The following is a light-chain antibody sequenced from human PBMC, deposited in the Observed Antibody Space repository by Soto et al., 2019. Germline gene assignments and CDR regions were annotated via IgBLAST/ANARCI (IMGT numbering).Light chain of an antibody. CDR1: QSVSSSY. J-gene: IGKJ4*01. Sequence: DIVLTQSPGTLSLSPGERAALSCRASQSVSSSYLAWDQQKPGQAPRLLIYGASNRATGIPDRFSGSGSGTDFTLTISRLEPEDFAVYYCQQYDNSPLTFGGGTKVEIK. CDR2: GAS. CDR3: QQYDNSPLT. V-gene: IGKV3-20*01.